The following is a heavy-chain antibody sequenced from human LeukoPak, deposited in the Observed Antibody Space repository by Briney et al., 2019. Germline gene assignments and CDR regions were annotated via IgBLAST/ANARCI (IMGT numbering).Heavy chain of an antibody. CDR2: IYYTGGT. CDR1: GGSITSSSYY. V-gene: IGHV4-39*01. Sequence: SETLSLTCSVSGGSITSSSYYWDWIRQPPEKGLEWIGSIYYTGGTNYSPSLKSRVTMFVDTSKNQFSLKLSSVTAADTAVYYCARHGGTRITLVEVYYFDYWGQGNLVTVSS. J-gene: IGHJ4*02. CDR3: ARHGGTRITLVEVYYFDY. D-gene: IGHD4-11*01.